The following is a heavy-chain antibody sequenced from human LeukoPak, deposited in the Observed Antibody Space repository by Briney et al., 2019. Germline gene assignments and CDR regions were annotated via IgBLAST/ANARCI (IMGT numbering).Heavy chain of an antibody. CDR3: ASQRNDYYDSSGHDS. J-gene: IGHJ5*01. V-gene: IGHV4-39*01. CDR1: GDSTSNINYY. D-gene: IGHD3-22*01. Sequence: SETLSLTCTVSGDSTSNINYYWGRIRQPPGKGLEWIGSIYYSGSTYYNPSLKSRVTISVDTSKNQFSLKLSSVTAADTAVYYCASQRNDYYDSSGHDSWGQGTLVTVSS. CDR2: IYYSGST.